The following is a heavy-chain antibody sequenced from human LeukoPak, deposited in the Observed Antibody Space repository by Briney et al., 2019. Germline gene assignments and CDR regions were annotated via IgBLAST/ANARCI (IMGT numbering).Heavy chain of an antibody. V-gene: IGHV3-7*01. CDR1: GFTFSTSW. Sequence: PGGSLRLSCVASGFTFSTSWVTCVRQAPGKGLEWVANIDKHGSGKYYVDSVKGRFAISRDYASNSVFLQMDSLRAEDTSVYYCARGAGWGYYDLWGQGTPVTVSS. CDR3: ARGAGWGYYDL. J-gene: IGHJ4*02. D-gene: IGHD1-26*01. CDR2: IDKHGSGK.